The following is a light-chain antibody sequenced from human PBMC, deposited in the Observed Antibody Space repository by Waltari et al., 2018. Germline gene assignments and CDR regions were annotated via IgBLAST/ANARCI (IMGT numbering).Light chain of an antibody. J-gene: IGKJ2*01. Sequence: DIQMTQSPSTLSASVGDRATITCRASQSISNWLAWYQQKPGKAPKLLIFDASNLESGVPSRFSGSRSGTEFTLTINSLQPDDSATYYCLQYSIYSTFGQGTKLVIK. V-gene: IGKV1-5*01. CDR1: QSISNW. CDR3: LQYSIYST. CDR2: DAS.